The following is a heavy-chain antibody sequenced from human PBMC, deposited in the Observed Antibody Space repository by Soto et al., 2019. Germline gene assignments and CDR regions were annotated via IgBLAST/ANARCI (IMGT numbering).Heavy chain of an antibody. J-gene: IGHJ4*02. CDR1: GYKFSNYW. Sequence: SGESLKISCETSGYKFSNYWIGWVRQMPGKGLEWMGIIYPGDSDTRYSPSFQGQVTISADKSTSTAYLQWSSLKASDTAMYFCARHIDCTGGTCSLDYWGQGVLVTVSS. D-gene: IGHD2-8*02. V-gene: IGHV5-51*01. CDR2: IYPGDSDT. CDR3: ARHIDCTGGTCSLDY.